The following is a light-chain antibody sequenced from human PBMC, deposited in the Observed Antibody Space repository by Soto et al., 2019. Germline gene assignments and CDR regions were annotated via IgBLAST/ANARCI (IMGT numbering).Light chain of an antibody. CDR2: DAS. CDR1: QSISSW. Sequence: DIQMTQSPSTLSASVGDRVTITGRASQSISSWLAWYQQKPGKAPKLLIYDASSLEGGVPSRFSGSGSGTEFTLTISSLQPDDFATYYCQQYNSYSPGFGQGTKV. CDR3: QQYNSYSPG. V-gene: IGKV1-5*01. J-gene: IGKJ1*01.